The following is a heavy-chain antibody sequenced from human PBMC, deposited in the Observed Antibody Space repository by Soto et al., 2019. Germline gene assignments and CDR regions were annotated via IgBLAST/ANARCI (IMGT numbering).Heavy chain of an antibody. CDR2: IIPLFRKT. CDR1: GDMFRNSA. V-gene: IGHV1-69*01. J-gene: IGHJ6*02. Sequence: QVQLVQSGAEVKRPGSSVKVSCKASGDMFRNSAFTWVRQAPGQGLAWMGVIIPLFRKTNVAQNFQGRVTFTADASTSSLYMEASSLTSEDTAVYYCARARLSNGDPNIYFFYGLDVWGQGTTITVSS. D-gene: IGHD3-10*01. CDR3: ARARLSNGDPNIYFFYGLDV.